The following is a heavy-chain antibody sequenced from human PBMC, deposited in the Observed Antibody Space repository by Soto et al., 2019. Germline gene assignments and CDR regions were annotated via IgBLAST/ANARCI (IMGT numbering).Heavy chain of an antibody. CDR3: AKDPTSYDSSAQFDS. CDR2: ISGGGGST. Sequence: EVQLLDSGGRLVQPGGSLRLSCAASGFSFSIYAMNWVRQALGKGLEWVSGISGGGGSTYYADSVKGRFTISRDNSKNTLYLQMNSLRVEDTAVYYCAKDPTSYDSSAQFDSWGQGTLVTVSS. D-gene: IGHD3-22*01. V-gene: IGHV3-23*01. J-gene: IGHJ4*02. CDR1: GFSFSIYA.